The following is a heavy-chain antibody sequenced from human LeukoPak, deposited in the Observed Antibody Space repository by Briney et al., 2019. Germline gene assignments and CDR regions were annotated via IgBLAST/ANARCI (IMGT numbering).Heavy chain of an antibody. CDR3: ARGRALFD. J-gene: IGHJ4*02. D-gene: IGHD2-21*01. Sequence: SETLSLTCTVSGNSISSGDNCWNWIRQPPGKGLEWIGEINHSGSTNYNPSLKSRVTISVDTSKNQFSLKLSSVTAADTAVYYCARGRALFDWGQGTLVTVSS. CDR2: INHSGST. V-gene: IGHV4-39*07. CDR1: GNSISSGDNC.